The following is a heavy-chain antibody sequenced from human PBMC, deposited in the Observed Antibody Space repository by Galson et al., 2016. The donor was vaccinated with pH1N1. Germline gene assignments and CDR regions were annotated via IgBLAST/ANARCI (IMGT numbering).Heavy chain of an antibody. D-gene: IGHD3-10*01. V-gene: IGHV3-7*05. J-gene: IGHJ4*02. CDR3: KSQHYYGSGVDY. CDR1: EVSFSYYW. CDR2: IKQDGSEK. Sequence: SLRLSCAASEVSFSYYWMSWVRQAPRKGLEWVASIKQDGSEKYYVDSVKGRFTISRDNAKNSLYLQMNSLRAEDTAVYYCKSQHYYGSGVDYWGQGTLVTVSS.